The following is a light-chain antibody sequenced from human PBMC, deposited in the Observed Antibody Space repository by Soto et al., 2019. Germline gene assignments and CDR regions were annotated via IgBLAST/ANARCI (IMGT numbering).Light chain of an antibody. CDR3: QQYYNTPWA. V-gene: IGKV4-1*01. J-gene: IGKJ1*01. CDR2: WAS. CDR1: QSVLYSPNKKNY. Sequence: IVMTQSPDSLAVSLGEWATINCKSSQSVLYSPNKKNYLAWFQQKAGQPPKLLIYWASIRESGVPDRFSGSGSGTDFTLTISSLQAEDVAVYYCQQYYNTPWAFGQGTKVEIK.